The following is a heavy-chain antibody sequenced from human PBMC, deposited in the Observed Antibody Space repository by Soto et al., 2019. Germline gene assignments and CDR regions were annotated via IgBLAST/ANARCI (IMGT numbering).Heavy chain of an antibody. CDR2: IYYSGST. CDR3: ARLRNYYDSSGYYVPAKFMDV. CDR1: GGSISSSSYY. D-gene: IGHD3-22*01. J-gene: IGHJ6*02. V-gene: IGHV4-39*01. Sequence: SETLSLTCTVSGGSISSSSYYWVLIRQAPGKGLEWIGSIYYSGSTYYNPSLKSRVTISVDTSKNQFSLKLSSVTAADTAVYYCARLRNYYDSSGYYVPAKFMDVWGQRTTVTVSS.